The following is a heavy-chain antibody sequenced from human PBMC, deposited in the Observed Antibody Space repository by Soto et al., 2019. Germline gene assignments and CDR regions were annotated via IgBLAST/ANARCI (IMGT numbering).Heavy chain of an antibody. CDR2: IYYSGST. D-gene: IGHD4-17*01. J-gene: IGHJ6*02. Sequence: QVQLQESGPGLVKPSQTLSLTCTVSGGSISSGGYYWSWIRQHPGKGLEWIGYIYYSGSTYYNPSFKSRVTISVDTSKNQFSLKLSSVTAADTAVYYCARDRRFTVTTGSYYYYGMDVWGQGTTVTVSS. CDR3: ARDRRFTVTTGSYYYYGMDV. V-gene: IGHV4-31*03. CDR1: GGSISSGGYY.